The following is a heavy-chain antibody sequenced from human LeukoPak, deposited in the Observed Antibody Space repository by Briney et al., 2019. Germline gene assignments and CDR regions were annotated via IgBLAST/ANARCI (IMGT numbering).Heavy chain of an antibody. CDR3: ARDRRSMVRGVSNWFDP. CDR2: INPISGGT. D-gene: IGHD3-10*01. V-gene: IGHV1-2*02. CDR1: GYTFTGYY. J-gene: IGHJ5*02. Sequence: GASVTVSCKASGYTFTGYYMHWVRQAPGQGLEWMGWINPISGGTNYAQKFQGRVTMTRDTAISTAYMELSSLRSDDTAGYYCARDRRSMVRGVSNWFDPWGQGTLVTVSS.